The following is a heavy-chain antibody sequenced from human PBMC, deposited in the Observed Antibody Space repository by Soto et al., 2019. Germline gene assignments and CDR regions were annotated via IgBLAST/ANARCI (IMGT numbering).Heavy chain of an antibody. CDR1: GDTLSFYT. V-gene: IGHV1-69*02. CDR3: ATRYGSVRRAFEY. CDR2: INPILSMS. J-gene: IGHJ4*02. D-gene: IGHD3-10*01. Sequence: QVQLVQSGVELKKPGSSVKVSCKASGDTLSFYTINWLRQAPGLGREWMGRINPILSMSNYAQKFQGRVTIIADKTTSTAYMELSSLRCEDTAMYYCATRYGSVRRAFEYWGKGALVPVS.